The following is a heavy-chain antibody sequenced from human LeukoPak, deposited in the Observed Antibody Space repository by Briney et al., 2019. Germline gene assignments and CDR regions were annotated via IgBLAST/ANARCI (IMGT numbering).Heavy chain of an antibody. Sequence: SETLSLTCAVYGGSFSGYYWSWIRQPPGKGLEWIGEVNHSGTTNYNPSLKSRVTISVDTSKNQFSLKLSSVTAADTAVYYCARGARSSSSWRLGNWFDPWGQGTLVTVSS. CDR3: ARGARSSSSWRLGNWFDP. CDR1: GGSFSGYY. D-gene: IGHD6-13*01. J-gene: IGHJ5*02. CDR2: VNHSGTT. V-gene: IGHV4-34*01.